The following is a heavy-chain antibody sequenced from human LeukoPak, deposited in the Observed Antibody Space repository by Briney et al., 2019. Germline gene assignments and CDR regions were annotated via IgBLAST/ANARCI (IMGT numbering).Heavy chain of an antibody. CDR3: ARLHGVIAAAGSGAFDI. CDR2: IYYSGST. CDR1: GGSISSSSYY. D-gene: IGHD6-13*01. Sequence: PSETLSLTCTVSGGSISSSSYYWGWIRQPPGKGLEWIGSIYYSGSTYYNPSLKSRVTISVDTSKNQFSQKLSSVTAADTAVYYCARLHGVIAAAGSGAFDIWGQGTMVTVSS. J-gene: IGHJ3*02. V-gene: IGHV4-39*01.